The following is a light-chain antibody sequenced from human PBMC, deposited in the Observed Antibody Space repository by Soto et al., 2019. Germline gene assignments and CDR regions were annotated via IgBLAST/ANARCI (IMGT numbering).Light chain of an antibody. V-gene: IGKV1-39*01. CDR3: QQSYSTRLT. J-gene: IGKJ4*01. CDR1: QSISSY. CDR2: AAS. Sequence: DIQITQSPSSLSASVGDRVTINCRASQSISSYLNWYQQKPGKAPKLLIYAASSLQSGVPSRFSGSGSGTDFTLTISSLQPEDFATYYCQQSYSTRLTFGGGAKVDI.